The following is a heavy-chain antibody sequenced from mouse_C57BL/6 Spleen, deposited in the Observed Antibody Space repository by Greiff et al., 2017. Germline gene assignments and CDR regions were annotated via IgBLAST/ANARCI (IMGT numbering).Heavy chain of an antibody. CDR1: GFTFSNYW. D-gene: IGHD4-1*01. CDR3: GGSGDFDY. CDR2: ISLKSDYYAT. V-gene: IGHV6-3*01. J-gene: IGHJ2*01. Sequence: DVQLVESGGGLVQPGGSMKLSCVASGFTFSNYWMNWVRQSPEKGLEWVAPISLKSDYYATPYAESVKGSFTISRDDSKSSVYLQMNNLRAEDTGIYYCGGSGDFDYWGQGTTLTVSS.